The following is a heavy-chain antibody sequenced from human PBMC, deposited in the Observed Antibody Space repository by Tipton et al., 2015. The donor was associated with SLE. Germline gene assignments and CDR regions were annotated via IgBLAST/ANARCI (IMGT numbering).Heavy chain of an antibody. J-gene: IGHJ4*02. CDR2: INPSGGST. CDR3: AREGLLYGFDY. CDR1: GYIFTYHY. V-gene: IGHV1-46*01. D-gene: IGHD4-17*01. Sequence: QSGPEVKKPGASVKVSCKASGYIFTYHYMHWVRQAPGQGLEWMGIINPSGGSTSYAQKFQGRVTMTSDTSTSTVYMELSSLRSEDTAVYYCAREGLLYGFDYWGQGTLVTVSS.